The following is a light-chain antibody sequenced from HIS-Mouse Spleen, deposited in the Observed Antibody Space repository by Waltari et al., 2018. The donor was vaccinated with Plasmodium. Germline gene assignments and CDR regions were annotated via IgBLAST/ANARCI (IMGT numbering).Light chain of an antibody. J-gene: IGKJ4*01. Sequence: DIQMTQSPSSLSASVGDRVTITCRASQSISIYLNWYQQKPGKAPKLLIYAASSLQSGVPSRLSGSGSGTDFTLTISSLQPEDFATYYCQQSYSTPGTFGGGTKVEIK. CDR2: AAS. CDR1: QSISIY. CDR3: QQSYSTPGT. V-gene: IGKV1-39*01.